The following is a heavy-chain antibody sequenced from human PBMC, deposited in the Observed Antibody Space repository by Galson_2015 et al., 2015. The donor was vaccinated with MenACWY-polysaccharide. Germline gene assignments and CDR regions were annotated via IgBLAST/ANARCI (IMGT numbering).Heavy chain of an antibody. V-gene: IGHV7-4-1*02. J-gene: IGHJ4*02. Sequence: SVKVSCKASGYTFTSYAMNWVRQAPGQGLEWLGWINSNTGNPTYAQGFTGRFVFSLDTSVSTAYLQISSLKAEDTAVYYCVRGPKQIATTVPMGRFDSWGQGTLVTVSS. D-gene: IGHD4-17*01. CDR1: GYTFTSYA. CDR3: VRGPKQIATTVPMGRFDS. CDR2: INSNTGNP.